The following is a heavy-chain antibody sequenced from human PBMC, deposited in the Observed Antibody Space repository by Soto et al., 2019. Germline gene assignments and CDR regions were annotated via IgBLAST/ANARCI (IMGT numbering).Heavy chain of an antibody. CDR1: GYTFSSYA. CDR2: ISPYNDDT. Sequence: ASVKVSCKAYGYTFSSYAISWVRQAPGKGLEWLGWISPYNDDTKYAQKLQGRVFMTTDTPTKTAHLDLRSLRSDDTAVYYCARGGYYDSSGSRDYHYYGMDVWGQGTTVTVSS. CDR3: ARGGYYDSSGSRDYHYYGMDV. V-gene: IGHV1-18*01. J-gene: IGHJ6*02. D-gene: IGHD3-22*01.